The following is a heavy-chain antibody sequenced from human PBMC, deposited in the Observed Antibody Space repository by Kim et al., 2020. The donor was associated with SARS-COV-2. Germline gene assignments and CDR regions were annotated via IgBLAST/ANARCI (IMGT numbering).Heavy chain of an antibody. V-gene: IGHV4-34*01. D-gene: IGHD2-2*01. J-gene: IGHJ4*02. Sequence: HSGSTNYNPPLKSRVTISVDTSKHQFSLKLSSVTAADTAVYYCATIYADYWGQGTLVTVSS. CDR3: ATIYADY. CDR2: HSGST.